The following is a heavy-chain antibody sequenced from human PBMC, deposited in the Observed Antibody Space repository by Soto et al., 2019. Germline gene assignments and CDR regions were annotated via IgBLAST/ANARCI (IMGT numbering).Heavy chain of an antibody. CDR3: ARDRLRGYVDY. J-gene: IGHJ4*02. CDR2: INHSGST. Sequence: SETLSLTCAVYGGSFSGYYWSWIRQPPGKGLEWIGEINHSGSTNYNPSLKSRVTISVDTSKNQFSLKLSSVTAADTAVYYCARDRLRGYVDYWGQGTLVTVSS. CDR1: GGSFSGYY. V-gene: IGHV4-34*01. D-gene: IGHD2-15*01.